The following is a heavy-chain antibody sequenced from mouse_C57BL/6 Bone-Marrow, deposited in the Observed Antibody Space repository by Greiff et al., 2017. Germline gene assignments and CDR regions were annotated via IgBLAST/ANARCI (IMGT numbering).Heavy chain of an antibody. CDR2: IWGVGST. V-gene: IGHV2-6*01. CDR3: ASRDSNLCAY. CDR1: GFSLTSYG. D-gene: IGHD2-5*01. Sequence: VKLVESGPGLVAPSQSLSITCTVSGFSLTSYGVDWVRQSPGKGLEWLGVIWGVGSTNYNSALKSRLSISKDNSKSQVFLKMNSLQTDDTAMYYCASRDSNLCAYWGQGTLVTVSA. J-gene: IGHJ3*01.